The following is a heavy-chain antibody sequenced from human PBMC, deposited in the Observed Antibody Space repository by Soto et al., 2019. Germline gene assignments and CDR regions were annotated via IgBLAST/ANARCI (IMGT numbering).Heavy chain of an antibody. V-gene: IGHV1-3*01. CDR1: ADTFTAYY. D-gene: IGHD2-2*01. J-gene: IGHJ4*02. CDR3: AKSWGIVVVPAAPLDY. Sequence: ASVKVSCKASADTFTAYYFHWVRQAPGHGLEWMGWINAGNGNTKYSQNFQDRVTITSDTSASTAYMELSSLRSEDTAVYYCAKSWGIVVVPAAPLDYWGQGTLVTVSS. CDR2: INAGNGNT.